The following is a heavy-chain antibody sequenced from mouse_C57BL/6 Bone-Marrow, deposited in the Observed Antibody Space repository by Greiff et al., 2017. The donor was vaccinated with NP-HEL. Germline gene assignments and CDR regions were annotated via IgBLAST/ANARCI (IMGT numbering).Heavy chain of an antibody. CDR1: GYTFTNYW. J-gene: IGHJ4*01. V-gene: IGHV1-63*01. CDR3: ARDGYLYAMDY. Sequence: VQLQESGAELVRPGTSVKMSCKASGYTFTNYWIGWAKQRPGHGLEWIGEIYPGGGYTNYNEKFKGKATLTADKSSSTAYMQFSSLTSEDSAIYYCARDGYLYAMDYWGQGTSVTVSS. D-gene: IGHD2-3*01. CDR2: IYPGGGYT.